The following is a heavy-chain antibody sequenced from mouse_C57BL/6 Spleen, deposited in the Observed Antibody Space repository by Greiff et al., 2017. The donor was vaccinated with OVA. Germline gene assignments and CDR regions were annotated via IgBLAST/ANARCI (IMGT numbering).Heavy chain of an antibody. CDR1: GYTFTDYE. CDR3: TRGELGRRYFDY. Sequence: VQVVESGAELVRPGASVTLSCKASGYTFTDYEMHWVKQTPVHGLEWIGAIDPETGGTAYNQKFKGKAILTADKSSSTAYMELRSLTSEDSAVYYCTRGELGRRYFDYWGQGTTLTVSS. CDR2: IDPETGGT. D-gene: IGHD4-1*01. J-gene: IGHJ2*01. V-gene: IGHV1-15*01.